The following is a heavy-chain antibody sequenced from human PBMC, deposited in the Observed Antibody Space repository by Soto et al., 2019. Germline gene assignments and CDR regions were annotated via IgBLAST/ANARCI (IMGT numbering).Heavy chain of an antibody. D-gene: IGHD5-18*01. CDR2: IYYSGST. Sequence: QVQLQESGPGLVKPSQTLSLTCTVSGVSISTGDYYWSWIRQHPGKGLEWIGYIYYSGSTYYNPSPSRRFTISLDTSKNQFSLKLSSVTAADTAVYYCAREGYSYNGMDVWGQGTTVTVSS. J-gene: IGHJ6*02. V-gene: IGHV4-31*03. CDR3: AREGYSYNGMDV. CDR1: GVSISTGDYY.